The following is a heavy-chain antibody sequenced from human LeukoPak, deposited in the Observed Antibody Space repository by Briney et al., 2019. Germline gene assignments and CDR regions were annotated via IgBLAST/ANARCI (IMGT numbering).Heavy chain of an antibody. J-gene: IGHJ4*02. CDR3: ARETGSSGTPEKNFDY. D-gene: IGHD1-7*01. CDR2: IHPSGGST. CDR1: GYTFTSYL. Sequence: ASVKVSCKASGYTFTSYLIHWVRQAPGQGPEWMGTIHPSGGSTKYSQKFQVRVTMTRDTSTTTVHMELSSLRSEDTAVYYCARETGSSGTPEKNFDYWGQGTLVTVSS. V-gene: IGHV1-46*01.